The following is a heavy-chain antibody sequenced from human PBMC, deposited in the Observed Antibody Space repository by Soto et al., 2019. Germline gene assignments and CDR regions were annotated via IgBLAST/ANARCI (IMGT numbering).Heavy chain of an antibody. CDR1: GGSISSGGYY. CDR3: ARGTYTYGYAIAL. D-gene: IGHD5-18*01. J-gene: IGHJ4*02. CDR2: IYSRGST. V-gene: IGHV4-31*03. Sequence: QVQLQESGPGLVKPSQTLSLTCSVSGGSISSGGYYWSWVRQHPGKGLEWIGYIYSRGSTSHNPSLESRVSITIDTSKNHFSLKLTSLTASDTAVYFCARGTYTYGYAIALWGQGTLVTVSS.